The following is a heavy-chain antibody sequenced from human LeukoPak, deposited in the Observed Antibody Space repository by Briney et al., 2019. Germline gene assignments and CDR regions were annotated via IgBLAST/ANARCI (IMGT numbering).Heavy chain of an antibody. V-gene: IGHV3-23*01. CDR3: AKDHPFRGEWLVRGAFDI. CDR1: GFTFSSYA. D-gene: IGHD6-19*01. J-gene: IGHJ3*02. Sequence: GGSLRLSCAASGFTFSSYAMSWVRQAPAKGLEWVSAISGSGGSTYYADSVKGRFTISRDNSKNTLYLQMNSLRAEDTAVYYCAKDHPFRGEWLVRGAFDIWGQGTMVTVSS. CDR2: ISGSGGST.